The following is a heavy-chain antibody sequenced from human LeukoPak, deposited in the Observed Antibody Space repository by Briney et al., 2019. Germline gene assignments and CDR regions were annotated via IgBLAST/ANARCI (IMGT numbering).Heavy chain of an antibody. CDR2: ISGDGSST. V-gene: IGHV3-43*02. CDR1: GFTHDVYP. Sequence: GGPLRLSCGASGFTHDVYPKLGPRQAPGRALEGVSLISGDGSSTYYADSVKGRFIISRDNSKNSLYLQMNSLRTEDTALYYWAKVERYFDWLLDYWGQGTLVTVSS. CDR3: AKVERYFDWLLDY. J-gene: IGHJ4*02. D-gene: IGHD3-9*01.